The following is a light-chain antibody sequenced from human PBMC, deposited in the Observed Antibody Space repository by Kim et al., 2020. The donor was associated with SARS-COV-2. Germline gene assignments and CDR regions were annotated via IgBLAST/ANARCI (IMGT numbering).Light chain of an antibody. V-gene: IGKV3-20*01. CDR2: GAS. Sequence: LCPGERATLSCRASQSVTSNYLAWYQQKPGQTPRLLIYGASSRATGIPDRFSGSGSGTDFTLTISRLEPEDFAVYYCQQYGSSPRFGGGTKVDIK. J-gene: IGKJ4*01. CDR3: QQYGSSPR. CDR1: QSVTSNY.